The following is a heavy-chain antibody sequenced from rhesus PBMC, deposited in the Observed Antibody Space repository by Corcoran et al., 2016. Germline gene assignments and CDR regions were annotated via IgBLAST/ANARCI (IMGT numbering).Heavy chain of an antibody. Sequence: QVQLQESGPGVAKPSETLSLTCAVSGGSISDSYRWSWIRQPPGKGLEWIGYIYGSSTSTNYNPSLKSRVTISKDTSKNQFSLKLSSVTAADTAVYYCAREDLEYCSSTYCSSIDYWGQGVLVTVSS. CDR1: GGSISDSYR. J-gene: IGHJ4*01. D-gene: IGHD2-15*01. CDR2: IYGSSTST. CDR3: AREDLEYCSSTYCSSIDY. V-gene: IGHV4S10*01.